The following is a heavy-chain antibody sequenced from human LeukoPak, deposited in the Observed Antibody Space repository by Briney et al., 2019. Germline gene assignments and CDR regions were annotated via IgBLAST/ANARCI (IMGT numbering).Heavy chain of an antibody. D-gene: IGHD3-22*01. CDR2: ISSSSSYI. V-gene: IGHV3-21*01. Sequence: GGSLRLSCAASGFTFRSHTMNWVRQAPGKGLEWVSSISSSSSYIYYADSVKGRFTISRDNAKNSLYLQMNSPRAEDTAVYYCARDGYYDSSGYYSDDAFDIWGQGTMVTVSS. CDR1: GFTFRSHT. J-gene: IGHJ3*02. CDR3: ARDGYYDSSGYYSDDAFDI.